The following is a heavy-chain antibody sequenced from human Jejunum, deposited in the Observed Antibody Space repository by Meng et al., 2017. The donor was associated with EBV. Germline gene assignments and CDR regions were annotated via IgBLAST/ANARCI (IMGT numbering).Heavy chain of an antibody. D-gene: IGHD1-14*01. CDR1: GFTISRYW. V-gene: IGHV3-74*01. CDR2: TNEYGTTT. J-gene: IGHJ4*02. Sequence: LVESGGALGQPGGSLRLSCATSGFTISRYWMHWVRQTPGKGLVWVSRTNEYGTTTTYADSVKGRFTISRDNAKNTLYLQMNSLRAEDTAVYYCSRDLAGSDDYWGQGTLVTVSS. CDR3: SRDLAGSDDY.